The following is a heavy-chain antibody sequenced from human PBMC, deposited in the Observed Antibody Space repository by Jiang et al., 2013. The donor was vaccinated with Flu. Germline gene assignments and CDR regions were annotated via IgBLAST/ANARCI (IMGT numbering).Heavy chain of an antibody. CDR1: GGSISSGGYY. J-gene: IGHJ5*02. Sequence: GPGLVKPSQTLSLTCTVSGGSISSGGYYWSWIRQHPQKGLEWMGHIFYSGATFYSPSLESRVTISLDMSKNEFSLKLTSVTAADTAVYYCARESYFDYGIDPWG. V-gene: IGHV4-31*03. CDR2: IFYSGAT. D-gene: IGHD3-16*01. CDR3: ARESYFDYGIDP.